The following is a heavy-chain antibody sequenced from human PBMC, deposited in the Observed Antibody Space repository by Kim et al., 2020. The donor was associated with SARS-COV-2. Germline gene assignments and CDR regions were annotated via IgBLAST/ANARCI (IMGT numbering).Heavy chain of an antibody. CDR2: IYDGGST. Sequence: SETLSLTCTVSGGSISRSTYYWGWIRQPPGKGLEWIGSIYDGGSTNYNPSLKSRLTLSVDTSKNQFSLKLTSVTAADTAVYYCARTHNWFDPWGQGTLVTVSS. CDR3: ARTHNWFDP. CDR1: GGSISRSTYY. V-gene: IGHV4-39*01. J-gene: IGHJ5*02.